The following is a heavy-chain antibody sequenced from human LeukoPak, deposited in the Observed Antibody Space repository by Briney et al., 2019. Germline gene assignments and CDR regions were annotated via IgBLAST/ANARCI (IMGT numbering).Heavy chain of an antibody. J-gene: IGHJ4*02. V-gene: IGHV4-59*08. CDR1: GGSISSYY. CDR2: IYYSGST. Sequence: SETLSLTCTVSGGSISSYYWSWIRQPPGKGLEWIGYIYYSGSTNYNPSLKSRVTISVDTSKNQFSLKLSSVTAADTAVYYCATTSRGYSYGAIDYWGQGTLVTVSS. D-gene: IGHD5-18*01. CDR3: ATTSRGYSYGAIDY.